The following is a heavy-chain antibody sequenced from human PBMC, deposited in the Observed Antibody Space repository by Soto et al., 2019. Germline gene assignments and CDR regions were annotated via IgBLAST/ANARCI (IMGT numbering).Heavy chain of an antibody. CDR2: ISGSGGST. D-gene: IGHD6-13*01. Sequence: PGGSLRLSCAASGFTFSSYAMSWVRQAPGKGLEWVSAISGSGGSTYYADSVKGRFTISRENSKNKLYLQMNSLRAEDTAAYYCAKDQDTITWYSFDFWGQGTVVTVSS. CDR1: GFTFSSYA. V-gene: IGHV3-23*01. J-gene: IGHJ4*02. CDR3: AKDQDTITWYSFDF.